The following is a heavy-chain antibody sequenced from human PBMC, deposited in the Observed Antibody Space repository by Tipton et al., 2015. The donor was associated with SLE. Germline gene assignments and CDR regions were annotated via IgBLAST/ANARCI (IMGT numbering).Heavy chain of an antibody. J-gene: IGHJ4*02. CDR3: ARLAAHLGDY. D-gene: IGHD6-25*01. CDR2: VYFTGST. V-gene: IGHV4-39*01. Sequence: TLSLTCTVSGGSIGRSSYYWAWIRQTPGKRLEWIGSVYFTGSTYYTPSLKSRVTISVDTSKDQFSLKLTSVTAADTAVYYCARLAAHLGDYWGQGALVTVSS. CDR1: GGSIGRSSYY.